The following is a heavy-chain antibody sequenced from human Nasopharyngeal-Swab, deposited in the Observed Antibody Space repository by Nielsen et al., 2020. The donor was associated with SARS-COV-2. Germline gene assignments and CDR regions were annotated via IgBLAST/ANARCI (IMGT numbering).Heavy chain of an antibody. V-gene: IGHV3-7*03. J-gene: IGHJ4*02. Sequence: GASLKISCAASEFTFSSYWMSWVRQAPGKGLEWVANIKQDGSEKYYVDSVKGRFTISRDNAKNSLYLQMNSLRAEDTAVYYCARASGSSWDFDYWGQGTLVTVSS. CDR2: IKQDGSEK. D-gene: IGHD6-13*01. CDR1: EFTFSSYW. CDR3: ARASGSSWDFDY.